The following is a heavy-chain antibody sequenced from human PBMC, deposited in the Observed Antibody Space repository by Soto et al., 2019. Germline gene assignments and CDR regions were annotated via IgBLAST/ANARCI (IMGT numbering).Heavy chain of an antibody. Sequence: SETLSLTCTVSGVSINDYYWTSIRQPPGKGLEWIGYLFYTGSTNCNPSLKGRLTISRDTYKNQLSLKLSSVPPADTAVYYCARAPFEAAKLQFDHWGQGTLVTVSS. CDR1: GVSINDYY. CDR3: ARAPFEAAKLQFDH. D-gene: IGHD6-13*01. J-gene: IGHJ4*02. V-gene: IGHV4-59*13. CDR2: LFYTGST.